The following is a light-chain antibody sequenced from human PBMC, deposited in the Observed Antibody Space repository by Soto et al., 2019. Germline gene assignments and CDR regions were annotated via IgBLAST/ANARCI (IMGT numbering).Light chain of an antibody. CDR1: SGHSRYT. J-gene: IGLJ2*01. CDR2: VNSDGSH. V-gene: IGLV4-69*01. Sequence: QLVLTQSPSASASLGASVKLTCTLSSGHSRYTIAWHQQQPEKGPRYLMKVNSDGSHSNGDGIPDRFSGSSSGAERYLTISSLQSEDEADYYCQTWGTGFHVVFGGGTKITVL. CDR3: QTWGTGFHVV.